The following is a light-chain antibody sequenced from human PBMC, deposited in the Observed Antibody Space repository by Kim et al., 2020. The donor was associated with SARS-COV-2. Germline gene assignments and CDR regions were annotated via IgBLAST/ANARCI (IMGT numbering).Light chain of an antibody. J-gene: IGKJ2*01. CDR1: QAVGSNY. CDR2: AAS. CDR3: QQYGSSPLYT. Sequence: PGERATLSCRASQAVGSNYLAWYQQKPGQAPSLLMYAASSRATGIPDRFSGSGSGTDFTLTISRLEPEDFAVYYCQQYGSSPLYTFGQGTKLEI. V-gene: IGKV3-20*01.